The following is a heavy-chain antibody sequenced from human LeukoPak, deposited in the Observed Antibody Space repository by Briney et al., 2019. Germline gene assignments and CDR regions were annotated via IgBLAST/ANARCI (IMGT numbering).Heavy chain of an antibody. Sequence: SETLSLTCAVSGGSFSGYYWNWIRQTPGKGLEWIGEINHSGSTNYNPSLKSRVTISVDTSKNQFSLKLSSVTAADTAVYYCARCRRSSWYVWFDPWGQGTLVTVSS. V-gene: IGHV4-34*01. J-gene: IGHJ5*02. CDR3: ARCRRSSWYVWFDP. CDR1: GGSFSGYY. D-gene: IGHD6-13*01. CDR2: INHSGST.